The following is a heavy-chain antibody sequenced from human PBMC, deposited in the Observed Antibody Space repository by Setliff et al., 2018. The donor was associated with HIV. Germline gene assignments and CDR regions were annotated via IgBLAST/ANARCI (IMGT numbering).Heavy chain of an antibody. V-gene: IGHV3-74*01. CDR3: VRGSGYYYFDN. Sequence: GESLKISCAASGFTFSNYWMHWVRQAPGKGLVWVFGMNTDGSSTRYADSVKGRFTISRDNAKNMLYLQMNSLSADDTAVYYCVRGSGYYYFDNWGQGALVTVSS. D-gene: IGHD3-22*01. CDR2: MNTDGSST. CDR1: GFTFSNYW. J-gene: IGHJ4*02.